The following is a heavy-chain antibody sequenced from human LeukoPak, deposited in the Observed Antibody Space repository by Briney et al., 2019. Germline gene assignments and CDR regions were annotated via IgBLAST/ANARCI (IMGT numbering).Heavy chain of an antibody. Sequence: PSETLSLTCAVYGGSFSGYYWSWIRQPPGKGLEWIGEINHSGSPNYNPSLKSRVTISIDTSKNQFSLKLSPVTAADTAVYYCARDDSGDYGWFDPWGPGTLVTVSS. J-gene: IGHJ5*02. CDR1: GGSFSGYY. CDR2: INHSGSP. V-gene: IGHV4-34*01. CDR3: ARDDSGDYGWFDP. D-gene: IGHD4-17*01.